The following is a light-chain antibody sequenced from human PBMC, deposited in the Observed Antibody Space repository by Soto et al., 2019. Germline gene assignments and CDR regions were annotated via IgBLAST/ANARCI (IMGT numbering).Light chain of an antibody. J-gene: IGKJ3*01. V-gene: IGKV3-20*01. CDR2: GAS. Sequence: EIVLTQSPGTLSLSPGERATLSCRASQTVSSSYLAWYQQKAGQAPRLLIYGASSRATGIPDRFSGSGSGTDFPLTISRLEPEDFAVYYCQQYGTSPFTFGPGTKVDI. CDR1: QTVSSSY. CDR3: QQYGTSPFT.